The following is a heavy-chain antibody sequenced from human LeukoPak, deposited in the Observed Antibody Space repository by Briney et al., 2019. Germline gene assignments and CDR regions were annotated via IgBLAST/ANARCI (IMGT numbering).Heavy chain of an antibody. CDR1: GFTFSSYA. CDR3: ARDQGNYDFWSGYSYYYGMDV. V-gene: IGHV3-30*04. J-gene: IGHJ6*02. D-gene: IGHD3-3*01. Sequence: PGGSLRLSCAASGFTFSSYAMHWVRQAPGKGLEWVAVISYDGSNKYYADSVKGRFTISRDNSKNTLYLQMNSLRAEDTAVYYCARDQGNYDFWSGYSYYYGMDVWGQGTTVTVSS. CDR2: ISYDGSNK.